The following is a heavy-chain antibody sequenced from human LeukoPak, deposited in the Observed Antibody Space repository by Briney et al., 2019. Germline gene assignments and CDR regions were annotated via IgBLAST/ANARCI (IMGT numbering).Heavy chain of an antibody. CDR1: GGYVTSYY. Sequence: SETLSLTCTVSGGYVTSYYWNWLRQPPGRGLEWIGYIYYSGGTNYNPSLESRVTISLDTAKNQFSLKLRSVTAEDTAVYYCATTGATSPSSASWFNIEYWGQGTLVPVSS. J-gene: IGHJ4*02. CDR2: IYYSGGT. D-gene: IGHD6-13*01. CDR3: ATTGATSPSSASWFNIEY. V-gene: IGHV4-59*08.